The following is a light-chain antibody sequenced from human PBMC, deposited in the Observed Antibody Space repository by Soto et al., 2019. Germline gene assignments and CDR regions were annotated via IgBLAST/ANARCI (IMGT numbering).Light chain of an antibody. CDR3: SSYTSTNSWV. Sequence: QSALPQSASVSGSPGQSITISCTGTSSDVGGYNYVSWYQQHPGKAPKLIIYDVSNRPSGVSTRFSGSKSGNTASLTISGLQAEDEADYSCSSYTSTNSWVFGGGTQLTVL. J-gene: IGLJ3*02. V-gene: IGLV2-14*01. CDR1: SSDVGGYNY. CDR2: DVS.